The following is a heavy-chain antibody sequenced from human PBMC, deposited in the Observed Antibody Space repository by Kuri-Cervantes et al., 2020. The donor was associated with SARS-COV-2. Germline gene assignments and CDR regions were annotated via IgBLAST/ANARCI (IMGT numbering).Heavy chain of an antibody. J-gene: IGHJ4*02. D-gene: IGHD2/OR15-2a*01. CDR2: ISGSGGST. Sequence: GSPKIPRRASGFTFSSYAMSWVRQAPGKGLEWVSAISGSGGSTYYADSVKGRFTISRDNSKNTLYLQMNSLRAEDTAVYYCARGGRWSMARIDYWGQGTLVTVSS. V-gene: IGHV3-23*01. CDR1: GFTFSSYA. CDR3: ARGGRWSMARIDY.